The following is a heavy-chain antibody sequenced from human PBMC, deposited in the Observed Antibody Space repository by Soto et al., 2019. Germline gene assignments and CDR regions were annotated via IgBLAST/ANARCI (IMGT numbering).Heavy chain of an antibody. CDR1: GYSISSSNW. V-gene: IGHV4-28*01. CDR3: ARRYSSSWDYYFDY. D-gene: IGHD6-13*01. Sequence: QVQLQESGPGLVKPSDTLSLTCAVSGYSISSSNWWGWIRQPPGKWLEGIGYIYYSGSTYYNPSLKSRVTMSVDTSKNQFSLKLSSVTAVDTAVYYCARRYSSSWDYYFDYWGQGTLVTVSS. J-gene: IGHJ4*02. CDR2: IYYSGST.